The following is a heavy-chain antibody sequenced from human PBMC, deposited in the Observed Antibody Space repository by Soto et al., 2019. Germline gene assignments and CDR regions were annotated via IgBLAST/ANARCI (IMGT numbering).Heavy chain of an antibody. CDR3: ASLRPGYYDILTGFGALDI. Sequence: QLQLVESGGGLVNPGGSLRLSCAASGFTFSDYFMSWIRQAPGKGLEWVSYISPSGRYTSYTDSVRGRFTISRDNAQNSLYLQMNSLRDEDTAVYYCASLRPGYYDILTGFGALDIWGQGTVVTVSS. V-gene: IGHV3-11*06. D-gene: IGHD3-9*01. CDR2: ISPSGRYT. J-gene: IGHJ3*02. CDR1: GFTFSDYF.